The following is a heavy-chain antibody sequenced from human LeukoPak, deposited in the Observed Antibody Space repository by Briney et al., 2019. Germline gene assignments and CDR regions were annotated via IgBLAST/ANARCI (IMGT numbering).Heavy chain of an antibody. CDR2: ISGSGGST. D-gene: IGHD1-26*01. V-gene: IGHV3-23*01. CDR1: GFTFSSYA. J-gene: IGHJ4*02. CDR3: AKDPEGLVSGIFDY. Sequence: GGSLRLSCAASGFTFSSYAMSWVRQAPGKGLEWVSAISGSGGSTYYADSVKGRFTISRDNSKNTLYLQMNGLRAEDTAVYYCAKDPEGLVSGIFDYWGQGTLVTVSS.